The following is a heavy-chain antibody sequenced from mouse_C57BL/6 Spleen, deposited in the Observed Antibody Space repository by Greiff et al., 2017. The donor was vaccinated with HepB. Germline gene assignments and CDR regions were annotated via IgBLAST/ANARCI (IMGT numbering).Heavy chain of an antibody. J-gene: IGHJ3*01. D-gene: IGHD1-1*01. CDR1: GYTFTGYW. CDR3: ARGVTTLVKGFAH. Sequence: VQLQQTGAELMKPGASVKLSCTATGYTFTGYWLEWVNQRPGQGLEWIGEILPGSGSTNYNEKFKSKTTFTADTSSNTAYMQLSSLTTEDSAIYYCARGVTTLVKGFAHWGQGTLVTVSA. CDR2: ILPGSGST. V-gene: IGHV1-9*01.